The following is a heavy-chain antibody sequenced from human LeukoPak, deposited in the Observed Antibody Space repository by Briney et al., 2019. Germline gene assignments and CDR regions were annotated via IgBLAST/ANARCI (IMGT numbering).Heavy chain of an antibody. CDR2: ILPIFGTT. Sequence: GASVKVSCKPSGGTFSISAINWVRQAPGQGLEWMGGILPIFGTTKYSQKFQGRVTMTRDMSTSTVYMELSSLRSEDTAVYYCARDFWGESGYPDAFNIWGQGTMVTVSS. J-gene: IGHJ3*02. CDR1: GGTFSISA. D-gene: IGHD3-3*01. CDR3: ARDFWGESGYPDAFNI. V-gene: IGHV1-69*05.